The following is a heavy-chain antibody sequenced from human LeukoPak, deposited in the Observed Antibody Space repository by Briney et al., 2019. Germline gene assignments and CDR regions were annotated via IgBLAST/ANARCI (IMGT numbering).Heavy chain of an antibody. J-gene: IGHJ3*02. CDR1: GGSISSGGYY. Sequence: SQTLSLTCTVSGGSISSGGYYWSWIRQHPGKGLEWIGYIYYSGSTYYNPSLKSRVTISVDTSKNQFSLKLSSVTAADTAVYYCARDPMTTVTTNAFDIWGQETMVTVSS. D-gene: IGHD4-17*01. CDR2: IYYSGST. V-gene: IGHV4-31*03. CDR3: ARDPMTTVTTNAFDI.